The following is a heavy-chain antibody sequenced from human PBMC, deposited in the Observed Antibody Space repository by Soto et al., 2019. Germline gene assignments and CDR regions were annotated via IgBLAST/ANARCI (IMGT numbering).Heavy chain of an antibody. Sequence: QITLKESGPTLVKPTQTLPLTCTFSGFSLSTIGVGVGWIRQPPGKALEWLALSYWNDDKRYSPSLKSRRTITKDTSKIQVVLTMTNMDPVDTATYYFAHLLPSSSSWYDYYYYGMDVWGQGTTVTVSS. CDR1: GFSLSTIGVG. J-gene: IGHJ6*02. V-gene: IGHV2-5*01. CDR2: SYWNDDK. CDR3: AHLLPSSSSWYDYYYYGMDV. D-gene: IGHD6-13*01.